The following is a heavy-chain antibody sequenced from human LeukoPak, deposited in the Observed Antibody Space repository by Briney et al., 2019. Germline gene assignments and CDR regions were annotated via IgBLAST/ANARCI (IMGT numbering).Heavy chain of an antibody. Sequence: SETLSLTCAVYGGSFSGYYWSWIRQPPGKGLEWIGEINHSGSTNYNPSLKSRLTISIDTYKNQFSLKPISLTAADTAVYYCARAAGGGSGWNFDYWGQGTLVSVSS. D-gene: IGHD6-19*01. CDR2: INHSGST. CDR3: ARAAGGGSGWNFDY. J-gene: IGHJ4*02. CDR1: GGSFSGYY. V-gene: IGHV4-34*01.